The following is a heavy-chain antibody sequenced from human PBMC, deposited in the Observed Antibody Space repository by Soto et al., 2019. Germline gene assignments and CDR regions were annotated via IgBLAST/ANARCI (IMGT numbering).Heavy chain of an antibody. CDR2: IYWDDDK. J-gene: IGHJ6*02. CDR1: GFSLSTPGVG. CDR3: AHRDEDYYYAMDV. V-gene: IGHV2-5*02. Sequence: QITLKESGPTLAKPTQTLTLTCTCSGFSLSTPGVGVGWIRQPPGKALEWLALIYWDDDKRYSPSLESRLTITKDTPKNQVVLTMTNMGPVDTATYYCAHRDEDYYYAMDVWGQGTTVTVSS.